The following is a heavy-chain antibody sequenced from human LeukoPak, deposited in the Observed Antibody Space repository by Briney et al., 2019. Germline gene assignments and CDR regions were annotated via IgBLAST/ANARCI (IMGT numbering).Heavy chain of an antibody. Sequence: GGSLRLSCEASGFTFISYFMSWVRQAPGKGLEWVATIIGSGRTTNYADAVKGRFTISRDNSKNSLYLQMSSLIVDDTAVYYCVREGRGIVGASAYWGRGTLVAVSS. J-gene: IGHJ4*02. CDR3: VREGRGIVGASAY. V-gene: IGHV3-23*01. CDR1: GFTFISYF. D-gene: IGHD1-26*01. CDR2: IIGSGRTT.